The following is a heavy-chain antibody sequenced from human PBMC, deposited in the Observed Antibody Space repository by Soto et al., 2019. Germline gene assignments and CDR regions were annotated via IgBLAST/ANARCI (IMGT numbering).Heavy chain of an antibody. CDR2: IYYSGST. CDR1: GSSISSGDFY. J-gene: IGHJ1*01. CDR3: ARGPDYYAGSGYYYGFVQYFQY. Sequence: PSVTRSVTCTLSGSSISSGDFYWSWIRQPPRKGLEWLGYIYYSGSTPYNPSLKTRVTTSVDMSKNEFSRTLSYVTAADKALYYCARGPDYYAGSGYYYGFVQYFQYRGQRTLVSVSS. D-gene: IGHD3-22*01. V-gene: IGHV4-30-4*02.